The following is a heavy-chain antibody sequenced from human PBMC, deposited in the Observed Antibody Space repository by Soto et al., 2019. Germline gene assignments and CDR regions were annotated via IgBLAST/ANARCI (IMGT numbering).Heavy chain of an antibody. Sequence: GGSLRLWCAASGVTVGDICMRWVSQAPGKGLEWVSVIYSGGSTYYADSVKGRFTISRDNSKNTLYLQMNSLRAEDTAVYYCARDCSRSSWYGSNWFDPWGQGTQVTVSS. V-gene: IGHV3-66*01. D-gene: IGHD6-13*01. CDR3: ARDCSRSSWYGSNWFDP. CDR1: GVTVGDIC. CDR2: IYSGGST. J-gene: IGHJ5*02.